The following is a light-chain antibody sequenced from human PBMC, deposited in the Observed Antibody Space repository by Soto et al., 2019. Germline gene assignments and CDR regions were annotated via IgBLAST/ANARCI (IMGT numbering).Light chain of an antibody. Sequence: QSALTQPASVSGSPGQSITISCTGTSSDVGSYNLVSWYQQHPGKAPKLMIYEGSKRPSGVSNRFSGSKSGNTASLTISGLQAEDEADYYCSSYTSSKGVFGTGTKVTVL. CDR1: SSDVGSYNL. CDR3: SSYTSSKGV. V-gene: IGLV2-14*02. CDR2: EGS. J-gene: IGLJ1*01.